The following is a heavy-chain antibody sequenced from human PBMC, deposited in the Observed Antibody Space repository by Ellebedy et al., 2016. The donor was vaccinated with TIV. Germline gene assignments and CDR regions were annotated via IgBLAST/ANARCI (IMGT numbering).Heavy chain of an antibody. CDR3: ARGKAVAAYFDY. D-gene: IGHD6-19*01. Sequence: GESLKISCAASGFTFSRYWMSWVRQAPGKGLEWVAKIKEDGGESFYVESVKGRFTISRDNAKNSLFLQMNSLRAEDTAVYYCARGKAVAAYFDYWGQGTLVTVSS. J-gene: IGHJ4*02. CDR1: GFTFSRYW. V-gene: IGHV3-7*01. CDR2: IKEDGGES.